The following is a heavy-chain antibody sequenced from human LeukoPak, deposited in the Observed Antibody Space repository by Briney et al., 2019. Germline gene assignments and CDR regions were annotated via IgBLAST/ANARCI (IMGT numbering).Heavy chain of an antibody. J-gene: IGHJ6*03. CDR3: ARGRYCSSTSCYRFGYYMDV. D-gene: IGHD2-2*01. V-gene: IGHV4-34*01. CDR2: INHSGST. Sequence: KPSETLSLTCTVSGGSITSYYWSWIRQPPGKGLEWIGEINHSGSTNYNPSLKSRVTISVDTSKNQFSLKLSSVTAADTAVYYCARGRYCSSTSCYRFGYYMDVWGKGTTVTVSS. CDR1: GGSITSYY.